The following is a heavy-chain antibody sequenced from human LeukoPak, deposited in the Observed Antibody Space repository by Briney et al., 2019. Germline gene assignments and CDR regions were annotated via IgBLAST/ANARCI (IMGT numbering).Heavy chain of an antibody. Sequence: GESLKISCKGSGYSFTSYWIGWVRQMPGKGLEWMGIIYPNDSDTRYSPSFQGQVTISADKSISTAYLQWSSLKASDTAMYYCAKQPTSMVRGIIITDYYFDYWGQGTLVTVSS. V-gene: IGHV5-51*01. J-gene: IGHJ4*02. CDR1: GYSFTSYW. CDR3: AKQPTSMVRGIIITDYYFDY. CDR2: IYPNDSDT. D-gene: IGHD3-10*01.